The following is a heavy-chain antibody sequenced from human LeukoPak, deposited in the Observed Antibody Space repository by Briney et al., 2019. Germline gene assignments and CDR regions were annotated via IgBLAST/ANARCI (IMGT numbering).Heavy chain of an antibody. Sequence: QTGGSLRLSCAASGFTVSSNYMSWVRQAPGKGLEWVSVIYSGGSTYYADSVKGRFTISRDNSKNTLYLQMNSLRAEDTAVYYCAMGPYDSSGYYGWGQGTLVTVSS. CDR3: AMGPYDSSGYYG. CDR1: GFTVSSNY. J-gene: IGHJ4*02. V-gene: IGHV3-66*01. D-gene: IGHD3-22*01. CDR2: IYSGGST.